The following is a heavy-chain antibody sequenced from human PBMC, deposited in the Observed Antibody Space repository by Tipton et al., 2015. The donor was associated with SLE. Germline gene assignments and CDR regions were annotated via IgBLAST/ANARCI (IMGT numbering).Heavy chain of an antibody. Sequence: TLSLTCTVSGGSMSTYYWSWIRQPPGKGLEWIGYIYHSGSTNYNPSLRSRVTISVDTSKNQLSPQLSSVTTADTAVYYCARGDPQGLEPFDYWGQGTLVTVCS. CDR2: IYHSGST. J-gene: IGHJ4*02. CDR1: GGSMSTYY. V-gene: IGHV4-59*01. CDR3: ARGDPQGLEPFDY. D-gene: IGHD1-1*01.